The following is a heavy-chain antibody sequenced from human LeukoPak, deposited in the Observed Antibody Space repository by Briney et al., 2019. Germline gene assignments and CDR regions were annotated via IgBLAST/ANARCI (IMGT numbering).Heavy chain of an antibody. J-gene: IGHJ4*02. V-gene: IGHV3-48*01. CDR1: GFTFSSYS. D-gene: IGHD3-16*01. CDR3: AKNGGHGLLPSALDD. CDR2: ISSSSSTI. Sequence: HPGGSLRLSCAASGFTFSSYSMNWVRQAPGKGLEWVSYISSSSSTIYYADSVKGRFTISRDNAKNSLYLQMNSLRAEDTAVYYCAKNGGHGLLPSALDDWGQGTLVTVSS.